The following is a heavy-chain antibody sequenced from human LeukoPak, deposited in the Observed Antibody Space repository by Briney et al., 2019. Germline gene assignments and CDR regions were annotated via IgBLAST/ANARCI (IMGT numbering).Heavy chain of an antibody. D-gene: IGHD3-22*01. V-gene: IGHV3-7*01. CDR1: GFTFSTYY. CDR2: IRQDGSGK. J-gene: IGHJ4*02. CDR3: ASSGYDSSGAYLWRY. Sequence: GGSLRLSCTASGFTFSTYYMAWVRQAPGKGLEWVANIRQDGSGKFYADSVKGRFTISRDNAKNSLFLQMNSLRAEDTAVYYCASSGYDSSGAYLWRYWGQGTLVTVSS.